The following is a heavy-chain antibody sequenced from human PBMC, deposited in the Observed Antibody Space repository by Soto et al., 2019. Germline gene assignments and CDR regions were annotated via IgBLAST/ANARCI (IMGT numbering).Heavy chain of an antibody. CDR2: IIPILGIA. CDR1: GGTFSSYT. V-gene: IGHV1-69*02. CDR3: VLKVRNYYYYMDV. D-gene: IGHD3-16*01. J-gene: IGHJ6*03. Sequence: ASVKVSCKASGGTFSSYTISWVRQAPGQGLEWMGRIIPILGIANYAQKFQGRVTITADKSTSTAYMELSSLRSEDTAVYYCVLKVRNYYYYMDVWGKGTTVTVSS.